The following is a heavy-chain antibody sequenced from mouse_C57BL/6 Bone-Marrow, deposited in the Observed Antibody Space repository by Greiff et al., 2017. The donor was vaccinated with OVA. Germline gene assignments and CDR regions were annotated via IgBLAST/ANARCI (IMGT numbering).Heavy chain of an antibody. J-gene: IGHJ3*01. CDR1: GYSFTDYN. CDR2: INPNYGTT. CDR3: ARVELETAQAIAWFAY. D-gene: IGHD3-2*02. V-gene: IGHV1-39*01. Sequence: VQLKQSGPELVKPGASVKISCKASGYSFTDYNMNWVKQSNGKSLEWIGVINPNYGTTSYNQKFKGKATLTVDQSSSTAYMQLNSLTSEDSAVYYCARVELETAQAIAWFAYWGQGTLVTVSA.